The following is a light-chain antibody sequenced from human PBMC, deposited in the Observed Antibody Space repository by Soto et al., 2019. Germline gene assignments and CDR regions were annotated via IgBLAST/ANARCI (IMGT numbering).Light chain of an antibody. V-gene: IGLV2-11*01. CDR3: CSYAGSYTYV. CDR1: GSDVGGYNY. Sequence: QSALTQPRSVSGPPGQSVTISCTGTGSDVGGYNYVSWYQQYPDKAPKVMIYDVTKRPAGVPDRFSGSKSGNTASLTISGLQADDEADYYCCSYAGSYTYVFGTGTKLTVL. J-gene: IGLJ1*01. CDR2: DVT.